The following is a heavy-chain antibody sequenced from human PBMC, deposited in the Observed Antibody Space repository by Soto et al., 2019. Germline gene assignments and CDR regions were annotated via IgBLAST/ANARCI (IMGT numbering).Heavy chain of an antibody. CDR2: IYYSGNT. Sequence: PSETLSLTCTVSGYSISSGDYYWSWIRHPPGKGLEWIGCIYYSGNTYYNPSLKRRFSISVDTSKNQFSLQLSSVTVADTAVYYCARDFKRYSRPPGPLESWGLGTLVNVSS. CDR1: GYSISSGDYY. J-gene: IGHJ4*02. CDR3: ARDFKRYSRPPGPLES. D-gene: IGHD6-13*01. V-gene: IGHV4-30-4*01.